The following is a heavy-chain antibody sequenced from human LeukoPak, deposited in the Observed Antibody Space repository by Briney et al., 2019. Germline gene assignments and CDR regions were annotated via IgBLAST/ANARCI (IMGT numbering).Heavy chain of an antibody. D-gene: IGHD2-15*01. CDR2: INHSGST. V-gene: IGHV4-34*01. CDR3: ARGVVPGAFDI. J-gene: IGHJ3*02. CDR1: GGSFSGYY. Sequence: PSETLSLTCAVYGGSFSGYYWSGLRQPPGKGLEGIGEINHSGSTNYNPSLKSRVTISVDTSKNQFSLKLSSVTAADTAVYYCARGVVPGAFDIWGQGTMVTVSS.